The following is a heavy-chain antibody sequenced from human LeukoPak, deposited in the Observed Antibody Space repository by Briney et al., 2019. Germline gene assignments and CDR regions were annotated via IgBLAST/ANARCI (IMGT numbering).Heavy chain of an antibody. J-gene: IGHJ6*03. CDR1: GGSISSSSYY. D-gene: IGHD3-10*01. CDR3: ARGKHYYGSGSYYIVNYYYYMDV. V-gene: IGHV4-39*01. Sequence: KPSETLSLTCTVSGGSISSSSYYWGWIRQPPGKGLEWIGSIYYSGSTYYNPSLKSRVTISVDTSKNQFSLKLSSVTAADTAVYYCARGKHYYGSGSYYIVNYYYYMDVWGKGTTVTVSS. CDR2: IYYSGST.